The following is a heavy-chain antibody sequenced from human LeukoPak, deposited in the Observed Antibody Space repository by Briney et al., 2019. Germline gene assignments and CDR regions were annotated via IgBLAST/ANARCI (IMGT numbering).Heavy chain of an antibody. CDR1: GFTFSSYS. CDR2: ISSSSNYI. V-gene: IGHV3-21*01. CDR3: ARRGMVRGEGSQPQQARYFDY. D-gene: IGHD3-10*01. J-gene: IGHJ4*02. Sequence: PGGSLRLSCAASGFTFSSYSMNWVRQAPGKGLEWVSSISSSSNYIYYADSVKGRFTISRDNAKNSLYLQMNSLRAEDTAVYYCARRGMVRGEGSQPQQARYFDYWGQGTLVTVSS.